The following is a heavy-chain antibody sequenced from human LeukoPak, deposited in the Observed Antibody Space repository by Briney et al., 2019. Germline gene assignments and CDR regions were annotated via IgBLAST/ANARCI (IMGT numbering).Heavy chain of an antibody. D-gene: IGHD3-10*01. J-gene: IGHJ6*03. Sequence: PGGSLRLSCAASGFTFSSYSMNWVRQAPGKGLEWASYISSSSSTIYYADSVKGRFTISRDNAKNSLYLQMNSLRAEDTAVYYCARRGGSGSRYYMDVWGKGTTVTVSS. V-gene: IGHV3-48*01. CDR1: GFTFSSYS. CDR2: ISSSSSTI. CDR3: ARRGGSGSRYYMDV.